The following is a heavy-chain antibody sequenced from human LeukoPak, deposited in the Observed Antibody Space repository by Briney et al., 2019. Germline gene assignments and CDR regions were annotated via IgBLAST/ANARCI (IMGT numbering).Heavy chain of an antibody. CDR2: IYYSGST. J-gene: IGHJ4*02. Sequence: SQTLSLTCTVSGGSISSGDYYWSWIRQPPGKGLEWIGYIYYSGSTYYNPSLKSRVTISVDTSKNQFSLKLSSVTAADTAVYYCARGDDTLTGYVYDYWGQGTLVTVSS. D-gene: IGHD3-9*01. CDR1: GGSISSGDYY. V-gene: IGHV4-30-4*01. CDR3: ARGDDTLTGYVYDY.